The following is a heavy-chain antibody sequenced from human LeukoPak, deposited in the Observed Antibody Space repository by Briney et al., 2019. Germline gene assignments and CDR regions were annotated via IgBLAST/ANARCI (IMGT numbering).Heavy chain of an antibody. Sequence: SVKVSCKASGGTFSSYAISWVRQAPGQGLEWMGRIIPILGIANYAQKFQGRVTITADKSTSTAYMELSSLRSEDTAVYYCARVPDEVAVDATIYYYYYMDVWGKGTTVTVSS. CDR1: GGTFSSYA. D-gene: IGHD2-15*01. J-gene: IGHJ6*03. CDR2: IIPILGIA. V-gene: IGHV1-69*04. CDR3: ARVPDEVAVDATIYYYYYMDV.